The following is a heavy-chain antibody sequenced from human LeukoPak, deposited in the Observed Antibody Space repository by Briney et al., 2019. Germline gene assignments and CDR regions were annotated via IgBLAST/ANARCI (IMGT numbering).Heavy chain of an antibody. J-gene: IGHJ4*02. CDR2: INPDGNKK. D-gene: IGHD5-18*01. Sequence: GGSLRLSCAASGFTFSSYAMSWVRQAPGKGLEWVASINPDGNKKYSADSVKGRFTISRDNAENSLYLQMNSLRVEDTAFYYCARDLAYSRLDYWGQGMLVTVSS. CDR3: ARDLAYSRLDY. V-gene: IGHV3-7*01. CDR1: GFTFSSYA.